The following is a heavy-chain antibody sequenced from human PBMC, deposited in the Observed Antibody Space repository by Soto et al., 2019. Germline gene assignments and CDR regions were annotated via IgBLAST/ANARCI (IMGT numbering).Heavy chain of an antibody. D-gene: IGHD3-9*01. J-gene: IGHJ3*02. Sequence: PSETLSLTCAVYGGSFSGYYWSWIRQPPGKGLEWIGEINHSGSTNYNPSLKSRVTISVDTSKNQFSLKLSSVAAADTAVYYCARGLRVRYFDWKPKKPHAFDIWGQGTMVTVSS. CDR2: INHSGST. CDR3: ARGLRVRYFDWKPKKPHAFDI. CDR1: GGSFSGYY. V-gene: IGHV4-34*01.